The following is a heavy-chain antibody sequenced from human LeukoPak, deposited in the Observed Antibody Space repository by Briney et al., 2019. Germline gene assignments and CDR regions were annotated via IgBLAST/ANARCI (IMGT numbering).Heavy chain of an antibody. D-gene: IGHD3-16*02. Sequence: ASVKVSCTASGYTFTSYDINWVRQATGQGLEWMGWMSPNSGNTGSAQRFRGRVTMTRDTSRSTAYMELRSLTSEDTAVYYCARGPLVRLPSSFDPWGQETLVTVSS. CDR1: GYTFTSYD. CDR3: ARGPLVRLPSSFDP. CDR2: MSPNSGNT. V-gene: IGHV1-8*01. J-gene: IGHJ5*02.